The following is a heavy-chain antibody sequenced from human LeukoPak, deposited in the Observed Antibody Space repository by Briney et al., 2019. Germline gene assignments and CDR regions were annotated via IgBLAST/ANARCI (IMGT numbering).Heavy chain of an antibody. J-gene: IGHJ4*02. CDR2: IYSGGST. V-gene: IGHV3-66*01. CDR3: ARAGGGNGVGATYYFDY. Sequence: SGGSLRLSCAVSGITLSNYGMSWVRQAPGKGLEWVSVIYSGGSTYYADSVKGRFTISRDNSKNTLYLQMNSLRAEDTAVYYCARAGGGNGVGATYYFDYWGQGTLVTVSS. CDR1: GITLSNYG. D-gene: IGHD1-26*01.